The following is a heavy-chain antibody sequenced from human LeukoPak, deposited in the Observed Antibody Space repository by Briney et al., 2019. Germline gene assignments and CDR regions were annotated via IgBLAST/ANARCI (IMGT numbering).Heavy chain of an antibody. J-gene: IGHJ5*02. CDR2: ISGSGGST. V-gene: IGHV3-23*01. CDR1: GITFSSYA. CDR3: AKNGWYQLPGEDNWLDP. D-gene: IGHD2-2*01. Sequence: PGGSLRLSCAASGITFSSYAMSWVRQAPGKGLEWVSAISGSGGSTYYADSVKGRFTISRDNSINTLSLQMSSLRPEDTAVYYCAKNGWYQLPGEDNWLDPWGQGTLVTVSS.